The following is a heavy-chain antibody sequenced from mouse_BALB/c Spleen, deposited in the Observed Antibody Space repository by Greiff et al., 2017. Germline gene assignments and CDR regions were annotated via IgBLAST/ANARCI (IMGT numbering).Heavy chain of an antibody. CDR3: TRGGLLYFDY. Sequence: VKLVESGAELVRPGASVTLSCKASGYTFTDYEMHWVKQTPVHGLEWIGAIDPETGGTAYNQKFKGKATLTADKSSSTAYMELRSLTSEDSAVYYCTRGGLLYFDYWGQGTTLTVSS. J-gene: IGHJ2*01. D-gene: IGHD3-3*01. CDR1: GYTFTDYE. V-gene: IGHV1-15*01. CDR2: IDPETGGT.